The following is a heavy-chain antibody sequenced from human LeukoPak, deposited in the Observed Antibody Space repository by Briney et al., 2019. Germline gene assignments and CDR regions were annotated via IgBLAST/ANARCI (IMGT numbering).Heavy chain of an antibody. J-gene: IGHJ4*02. Sequence: GGSLRLSCAASGFSFSTYWMHWVRQAPGKGLVWVSYISSDGTKTAYADSVKGRFTISRDNSKNTLYLQMNSLRAEDTAVYYCARADYPGVDYWGQGTLVTVSS. D-gene: IGHD2-8*01. V-gene: IGHV3-74*01. CDR2: ISSDGTKT. CDR3: ARADYPGVDY. CDR1: GFSFSTYW.